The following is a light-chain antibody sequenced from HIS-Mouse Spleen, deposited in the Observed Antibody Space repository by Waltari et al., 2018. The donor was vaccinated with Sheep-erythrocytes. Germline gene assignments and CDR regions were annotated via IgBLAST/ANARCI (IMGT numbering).Light chain of an antibody. Sequence: QSALTQPPSASGSPGQSVPIPCPGTSSDVGCYNYVSWYQQHPGKAPKLMIYEVSKRPSGVPDRFSGSKSGNTASLTVSGLQAEDEADYYCSSYAGSNNWVFGGGTKLTVL. J-gene: IGLJ3*02. V-gene: IGLV2-8*01. CDR3: SSYAGSNNWV. CDR2: EVS. CDR1: SSDVGCYNY.